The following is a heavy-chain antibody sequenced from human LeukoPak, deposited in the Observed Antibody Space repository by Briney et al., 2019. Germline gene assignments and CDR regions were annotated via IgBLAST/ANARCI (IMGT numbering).Heavy chain of an antibody. Sequence: ASVKVSCKASGYTFTGYYMHWVRQAPGQGLAWMGLINPNSGGTNYAQKFQGRVTMTRDTSISTAYMELSRLRSDDTAVYYCARDLSVYSSSWNWFDPWGQGTLVTVSS. D-gene: IGHD6-13*01. CDR3: ARDLSVYSSSWNWFDP. CDR2: INPNSGGT. V-gene: IGHV1-2*02. CDR1: GYTFTGYY. J-gene: IGHJ5*02.